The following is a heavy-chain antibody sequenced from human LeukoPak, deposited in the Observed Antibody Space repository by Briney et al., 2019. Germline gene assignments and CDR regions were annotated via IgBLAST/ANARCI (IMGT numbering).Heavy chain of an antibody. CDR3: ARGGGTNYYDSSGYYYPHYYYYYMDV. J-gene: IGHJ6*03. V-gene: IGHV4-59*01. Sequence: SETLSLTCTVSDGSISPYYWSWIRQPPGKGLEWIGYIYYSGSTNYNPSLKSRVTISVDTSKNQFSLKLSSVTAADTAVYYCARGGGTNYYDSSGYYYPHYYYYYMDVWGKGTTVTVSS. CDR2: IYYSGST. D-gene: IGHD3-22*01. CDR1: DGSISPYY.